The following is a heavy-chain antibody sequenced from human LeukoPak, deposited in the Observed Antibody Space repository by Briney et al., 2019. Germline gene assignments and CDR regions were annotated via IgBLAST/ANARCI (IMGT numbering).Heavy chain of an antibody. J-gene: IGHJ4*02. V-gene: IGHV3-30*18. CDR3: AKVASFLEWWLDY. CDR2: ISYDGSNK. Sequence: PGGSLRLSCAASGFTFSSYGMHRVRQAPGKGLEWVAVISYDGSNKYYADSVKGRFTISRDNSKNTLYLQMNSLRAEDTAVYYCAKVASFLEWWLDYWGQGTLVTVSS. CDR1: GFTFSSYG. D-gene: IGHD3-3*02.